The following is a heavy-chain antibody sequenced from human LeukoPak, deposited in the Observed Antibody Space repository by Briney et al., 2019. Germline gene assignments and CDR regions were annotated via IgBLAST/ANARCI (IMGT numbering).Heavy chain of an antibody. V-gene: IGHV4-4*02. CDR2: IYHSGTT. J-gene: IGHJ4*02. CDR3: AREEMATIDPYFDY. Sequence: SGTLSLTCAVSGDSLRSSNWWSWVRQPPGKGLEWIGEIYHSGTTNYNPSLKSRVTISMDTSKNQFSLNLRSVTAADTAVYYCAREEMATIDPYFDYWGQGTPVTVSS. D-gene: IGHD5-24*01. CDR1: GDSLRSSNW.